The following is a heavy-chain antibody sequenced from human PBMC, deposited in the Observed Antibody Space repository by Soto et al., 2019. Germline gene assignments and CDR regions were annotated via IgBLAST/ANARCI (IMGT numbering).Heavy chain of an antibody. J-gene: IGHJ4*02. CDR2: IKQDGSEK. Sequence: GSLRLSCAASGLTFSSYWMNCVRQAPGKGLEWVANIKQDGSEKYYVDSVKGRFTISRDNTKNSLYLQMNSLRAEDTAVYYCAKDRRDCTNGVCPYYFDYWGQGTLVTVSS. D-gene: IGHD2-8*01. V-gene: IGHV3-7*03. CDR3: AKDRRDCTNGVCPYYFDY. CDR1: GLTFSSYW.